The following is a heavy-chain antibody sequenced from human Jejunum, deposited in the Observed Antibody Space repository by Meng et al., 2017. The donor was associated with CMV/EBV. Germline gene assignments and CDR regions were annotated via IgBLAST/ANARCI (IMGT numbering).Heavy chain of an antibody. CDR2: IKEDGSQT. Sequence: WAASGFTFTTYWMTWVRQAPGKGLEWVANIKEDGSQTSYVDSVKGRFTISRDNARNSLCLQMNSLRVEDTAMYYCARYNSSASHDFWGQGTLVTVSS. J-gene: IGHJ4*02. V-gene: IGHV3-7*01. CDR1: GFTFTTYW. CDR3: ARYNSSASHDF. D-gene: IGHD6-19*01.